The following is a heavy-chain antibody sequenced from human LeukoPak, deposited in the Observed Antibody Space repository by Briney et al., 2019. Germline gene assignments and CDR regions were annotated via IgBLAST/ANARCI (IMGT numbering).Heavy chain of an antibody. CDR2: MHYSGDT. V-gene: IGHV4-59*01. J-gene: IGHJ4*02. Sequence: SETLSLTCTVSGGSISSFFWSWIRQPPGKGLEWIGSMHYSGDTKNNPSLKSRVSLSIDTSKQQFSLRLSSVTAADTAVYYCVRDLELERNRWNYFESWGQGTLVTVSS. D-gene: IGHD1-1*01. CDR1: GGSISSFF. CDR3: VRDLELERNRWNYFES.